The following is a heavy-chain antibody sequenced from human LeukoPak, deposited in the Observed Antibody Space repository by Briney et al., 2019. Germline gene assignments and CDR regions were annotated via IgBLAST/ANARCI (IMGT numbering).Heavy chain of an antibody. CDR1: GGSINSGAYY. D-gene: IGHD3-22*01. V-gene: IGHV4-31*03. Sequence: SQTLSLTCTVSGGSINSGAYYWNWIRQQPGKGLEWIGYIHYSGSTYYNPSLKSRVTISAVTSKNQFSLKLSSVTVADTAVYYCARAGYYYDSSGLLDCWGRGTLVTVSS. J-gene: IGHJ4*02. CDR3: ARAGYYYDSSGLLDC. CDR2: IHYSGST.